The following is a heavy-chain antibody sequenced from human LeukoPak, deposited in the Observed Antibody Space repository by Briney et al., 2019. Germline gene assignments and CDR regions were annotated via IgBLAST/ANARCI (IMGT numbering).Heavy chain of an antibody. Sequence: GGSLRLSCAASGFTFSSYSMNWVRQAPGKGLEWVSSISSSSSYIYYADSVKGRFTISRDNAKNSLYLQMNSLRAEDTAVYCCARERGDYGDYRARAFDIWGQGTMVTVSS. CDR2: ISSSSSYI. CDR3: ARERGDYGDYRARAFDI. V-gene: IGHV3-21*01. CDR1: GFTFSSYS. D-gene: IGHD4-17*01. J-gene: IGHJ3*02.